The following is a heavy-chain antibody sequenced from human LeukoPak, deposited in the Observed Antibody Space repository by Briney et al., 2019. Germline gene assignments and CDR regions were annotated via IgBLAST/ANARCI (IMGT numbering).Heavy chain of an antibody. CDR3: ARQWRAGKIDY. J-gene: IGHJ4*02. CDR1: GGSISTYY. D-gene: IGHD6-19*01. V-gene: IGHV4-59*08. CDR2: VYYSGST. Sequence: SETLSLTCTVSGGSISTYYWSWIRQPPGKELEWIGYVYYSGSTNYNPPLKSRVTISVDTSKNQFSLNLSSVTAADTVLYYCARQWRAGKIDYWGQGTLVTVSS.